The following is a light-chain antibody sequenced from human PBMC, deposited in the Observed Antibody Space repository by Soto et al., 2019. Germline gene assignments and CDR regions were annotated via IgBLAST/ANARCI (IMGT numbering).Light chain of an antibody. Sequence: EVVMTQSPATLSASPGERATLSCWASETVATNLAWYQQKPGQAPRLLISGASTRAAGISDRFRGSGSGTEFTLTISSLRSEDSGIYYCQQYFECPPMTFGQGTKVEI. J-gene: IGKJ1*01. CDR1: ETVATN. CDR3: QQYFECPPMT. V-gene: IGKV3-15*01. CDR2: GAS.